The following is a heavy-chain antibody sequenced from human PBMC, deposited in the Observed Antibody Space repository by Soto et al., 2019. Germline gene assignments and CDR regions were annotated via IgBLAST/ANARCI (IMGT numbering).Heavy chain of an antibody. V-gene: IGHV1-18*04. D-gene: IGHD6-19*01. CDR3: ARDYLVVAGPDY. CDR1: GYTFTRYG. Sequence: ASVKVSCKASGYTFTRYGISWVRQAPGQGLEWMGWISVYNGNTNYAQKFQGRVTMTADTSTTTAYMELSSLTSDDTAVYYCARDYLVVAGPDYWGQGTLVTVSS. J-gene: IGHJ4*02. CDR2: ISVYNGNT.